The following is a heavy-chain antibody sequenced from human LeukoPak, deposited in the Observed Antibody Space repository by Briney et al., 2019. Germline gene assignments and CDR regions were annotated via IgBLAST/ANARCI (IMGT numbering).Heavy chain of an antibody. V-gene: IGHV6-1*01. CDR1: GDSVSSNNAA. D-gene: IGHD2-2*01. J-gene: IGHJ4*02. CDR3: AREAYCLSASCYRSNFDY. CDR2: TYYRSKWFN. Sequence: SQTLSLTCAISGDSVSSNNAAWNWIRQSPSRGLEWLGRTYYRSKWFNEYAVSVKSRITINPDTSKNQFSLQLNSVTPEDTAVYHCAREAYCLSASCYRSNFDYWGQGTLVTVSS.